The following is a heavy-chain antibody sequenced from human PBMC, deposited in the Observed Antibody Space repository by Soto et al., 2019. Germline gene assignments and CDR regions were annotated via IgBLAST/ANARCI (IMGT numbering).Heavy chain of an antibody. CDR2: IYYSGST. Sequence: QVQLQESGPGLVKPSQTLSLTCTVSGGSISSGGYYWSWIRQHPGKGLEWIGYIYYSGSTYYNPSLKSRVTISVDTSKNKFSLKLSSVTAADTAVYYCARADPAYYYDSSGFHFDYWGQGTLVTVSS. D-gene: IGHD3-22*01. CDR3: ARADPAYYYDSSGFHFDY. V-gene: IGHV4-31*03. J-gene: IGHJ4*02. CDR1: GGSISSGGYY.